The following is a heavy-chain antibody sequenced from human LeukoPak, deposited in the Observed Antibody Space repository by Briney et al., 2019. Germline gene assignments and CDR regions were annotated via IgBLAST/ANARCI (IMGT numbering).Heavy chain of an antibody. CDR2: INAGNGNT. CDR3: ARGQDYYDSSGYDY. D-gene: IGHD3-22*01. Sequence: ASVKVSCKASGYTFTSYAMHWVRQAPGQRLEWMGWINAGNGNTKYSQEFQGRVTITRDTSASTAYMELSSLRSEDMAVYYCARGQDYYDSSGYDYWGQGTLVTVSS. J-gene: IGHJ4*02. V-gene: IGHV1-3*03. CDR1: GYTFTSYA.